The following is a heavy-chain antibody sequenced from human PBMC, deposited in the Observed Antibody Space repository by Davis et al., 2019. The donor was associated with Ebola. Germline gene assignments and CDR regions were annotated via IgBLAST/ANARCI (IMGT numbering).Heavy chain of an antibody. V-gene: IGHV4-59*01. CDR3: ARGSAAGVYFNY. J-gene: IGHJ4*02. CDR1: GGSISSYY. D-gene: IGHD6-13*01. Sequence: SDTLSLTCTVPGGSISSYYWSWIRQPPGKGLEWIGYIYYSGSTNYNPSLKSRVTISVDTSKNQFSLKLSSVTAADTAVYYCARGSAAGVYFNYWGQGTLVTVSS. CDR2: IYYSGST.